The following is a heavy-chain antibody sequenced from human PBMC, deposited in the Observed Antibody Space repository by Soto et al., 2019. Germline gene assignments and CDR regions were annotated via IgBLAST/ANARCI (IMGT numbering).Heavy chain of an antibody. D-gene: IGHD2-15*01. J-gene: IGHJ4*02. CDR2: IYYSGST. Sequence: PSETLSLTCTVSGGSISSYYWSWIRQPPGKGLEWIGYIYYSGSTNYNPSLKSRVTISVDTSKNQFSLKLSSVTAADTAVYYCARDSRGDIPDYWGQGTLVTVSS. CDR3: ARDSRGDIPDY. CDR1: GGSISSYY. V-gene: IGHV4-59*01.